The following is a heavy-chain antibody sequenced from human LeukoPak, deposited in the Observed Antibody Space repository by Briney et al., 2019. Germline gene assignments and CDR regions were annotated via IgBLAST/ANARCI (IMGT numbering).Heavy chain of an antibody. D-gene: IGHD3-10*01. V-gene: IGHV3-23*01. Sequence: GGSLRLSCAASGFTVSSNYMSWVRQAPGKGLEWVSAISGSGGSTYYADSVKGRFTISRDNSKNTLYLQMNSLRAEDTAVYYCAKGDYYGPLDYWGQGTLVTVSS. J-gene: IGHJ4*02. CDR1: GFTVSSNY. CDR2: ISGSGGST. CDR3: AKGDYYGPLDY.